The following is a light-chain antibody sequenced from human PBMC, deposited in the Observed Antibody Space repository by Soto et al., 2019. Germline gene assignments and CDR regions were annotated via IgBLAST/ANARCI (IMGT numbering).Light chain of an antibody. CDR1: SSDVGGYNH. J-gene: IGLJ1*01. Sequence: QSALTQPLSVSGSPGQSVTISCTGTSSDVGGYNHVSWYQQNPGEAPKVMIFDVSKRPSGVPDRLSGSKSDNTASLTISGLQAEYEADYSCCSYAGSSAYVFGAGTKLTVL. CDR2: DVS. CDR3: CSYAGSSAYV. V-gene: IGLV2-11*01.